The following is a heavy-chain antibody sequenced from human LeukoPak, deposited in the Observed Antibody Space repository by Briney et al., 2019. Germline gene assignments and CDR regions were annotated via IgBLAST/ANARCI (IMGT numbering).Heavy chain of an antibody. CDR2: ISTNSDIR. J-gene: IGHJ2*01. V-gene: IGHV1-18*01. CDR3: ARAGYSSSYVWYFDL. CDR1: GYTFTNYG. Sequence: ASVKVSCKASGYTFTNYGISWVRQAPGQGLEWMGWISTNSDIRTYAQTLQGRFTMTTDTATTTAYMELNNLTFDDTAVYYCARAGYSSSYVWYFDLWGRGTLVTVSS. D-gene: IGHD6-6*01.